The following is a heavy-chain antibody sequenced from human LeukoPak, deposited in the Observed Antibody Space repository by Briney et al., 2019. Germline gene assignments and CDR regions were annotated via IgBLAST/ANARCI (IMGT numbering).Heavy chain of an antibody. CDR3: ATGSMSLPSSFDY. D-gene: IGHD5/OR15-5a*01. J-gene: IGHJ4*02. Sequence: ASVKVSCKASGYTFTSYDINWVRQATGQGLEWMGWMNPNSGNTGYAQKFQGRVTMTRNTSISTAYMELSSLRSEDTAVYYCATGSMSLPSSFDYWGQGTLVTVSS. CDR1: GYTFTSYD. V-gene: IGHV1-8*01. CDR2: MNPNSGNT.